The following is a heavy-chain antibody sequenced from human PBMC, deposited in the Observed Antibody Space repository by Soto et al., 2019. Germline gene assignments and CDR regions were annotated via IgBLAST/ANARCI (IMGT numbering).Heavy chain of an antibody. J-gene: IGHJ6*02. CDR1: GYTFTSYG. CDR3: ARGGDVPYYYYGMDV. V-gene: IGHV1-18*01. D-gene: IGHD2-21*02. Sequence: QVHLVQSGAEVKKPGASVKVSCKTSGYTFTSYGISWVRQAPGQGLEWMGWISGYDGRTNFAQKVQDRVTLTTDTSTSKVYMELRSLRSADTAVYYCARGGDVPYYYYGMDVWGHGTTVTVSS. CDR2: ISGYDGRT.